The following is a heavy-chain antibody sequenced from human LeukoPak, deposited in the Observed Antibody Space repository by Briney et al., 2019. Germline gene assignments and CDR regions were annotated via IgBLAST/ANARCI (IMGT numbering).Heavy chain of an antibody. V-gene: IGHV3-74*01. Sequence: GGSLRLSCAASGFTFSSYWMHWVRQAPGKGLVWVSRINSDGSSTSYADPVKGRFTISRDNAKNTLYLQMNSLRAEDTAVYYCAREGGIVDAFDIWGQGTMVTVSS. CDR2: INSDGSST. CDR3: AREGGIVDAFDI. J-gene: IGHJ3*02. CDR1: GFTFSSYW. D-gene: IGHD3-22*01.